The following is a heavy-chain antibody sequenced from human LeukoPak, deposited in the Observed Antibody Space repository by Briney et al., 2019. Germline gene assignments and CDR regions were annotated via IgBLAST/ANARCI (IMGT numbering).Heavy chain of an antibody. CDR3: ARGLVLATDDAFDI. CDR1: GGSIRSHF. V-gene: IGHV4-59*11. D-gene: IGHD5-12*01. Sequence: SETLSLTCTVSGGSIRSHFWSWLRQPPGKGLEWIGYIWDTEITDYNPSPKSRVTISLDTSKNHFSLKLRSVTAADTALYFCARGLVLATDDAFDIWGQGTLVTVSS. J-gene: IGHJ3*02. CDR2: IWDTEIT.